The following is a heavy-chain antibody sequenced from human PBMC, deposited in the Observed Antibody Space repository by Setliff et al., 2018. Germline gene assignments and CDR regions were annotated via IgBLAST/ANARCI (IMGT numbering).Heavy chain of an antibody. V-gene: IGHV4-34*01. J-gene: IGHJ4*02. Sequence: SETLSLTCAVYGGSFSGYFWSWIRQSPGRGLEWIGEINDRGSTHYNPSLKSRVTISVDTSKNQFSLKLTSVTAADTAVYYCARHFRSSKVQFLEYLTDYYFDSWGQGTLVTVSS. CDR2: INDRGST. D-gene: IGHD3-3*01. CDR3: ARHFRSSKVQFLEYLTDYYFDS. CDR1: GGSFSGYF.